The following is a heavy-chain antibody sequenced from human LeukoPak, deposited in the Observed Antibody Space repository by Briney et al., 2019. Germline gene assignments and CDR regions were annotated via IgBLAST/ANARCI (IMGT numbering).Heavy chain of an antibody. D-gene: IGHD4-23*01. V-gene: IGHV3-33*08. CDR3: ARGTLGNSGADY. CDR1: GFTFSSYW. J-gene: IGHJ4*02. CDR2: IWYDGSNK. Sequence: GGSLRLSCAASGFTFSSYWMSWVRQAPGKGLEWVAVIWYDGSNKYYADSVKGRFTISRDNSKNTLYLQMNSLRAEDTAVYYCARGTLGNSGADYWGQGTLVTVSS.